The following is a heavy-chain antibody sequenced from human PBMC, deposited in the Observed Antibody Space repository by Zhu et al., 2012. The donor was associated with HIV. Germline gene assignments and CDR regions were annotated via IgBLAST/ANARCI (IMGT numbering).Heavy chain of an antibody. V-gene: IGHV4-39*07. CDR3: ARLNKLYSGYDFLGALFDY. CDR2: IYYSGST. CDR1: GGSISSSSYY. D-gene: IGHD5-12*01. J-gene: IGHJ4*02. Sequence: QVQLQESGPGLVKPSETLSLTCTVSGGSISSSSYYWGWIRQPPGKGLEWIGSIYYSGSTYYNPSLKSRVTISVDTSKNQFSLKLSSVTAADTAVYYCARLNKLYSGYDFLGALFDYWGQGTLVTVSS.